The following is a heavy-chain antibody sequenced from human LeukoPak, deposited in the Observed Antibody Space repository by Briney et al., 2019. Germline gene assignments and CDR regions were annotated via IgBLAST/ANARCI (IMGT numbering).Heavy chain of an antibody. Sequence: SSETLSLTCTVSGXSINSFYWSWIRQPPGKGLEWIGYISYSGSTNYNPSLKSRVTISVDTSKNQFFLKLSSVTAADTALYYCTRGNANWGQGTLVTVSS. CDR3: TRGNAN. CDR2: ISYSGST. V-gene: IGHV4-59*01. J-gene: IGHJ4*02. CDR1: GXSINSFY.